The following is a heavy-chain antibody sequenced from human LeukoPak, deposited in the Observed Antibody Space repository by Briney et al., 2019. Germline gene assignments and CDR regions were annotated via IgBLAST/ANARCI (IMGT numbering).Heavy chain of an antibody. Sequence: GGSLRLSCAASGFIFSSYGMHWVRQAPGKGLEWVAFIRYDGSNKYYADSVKGRFTISRDNSKNTLYLQMNSLRAEDTAVYYCAKDLAVAVAVYYYYMDIWGKGTTVTISS. J-gene: IGHJ6*03. V-gene: IGHV3-30*02. CDR1: GFIFSSYG. D-gene: IGHD6-19*01. CDR2: IRYDGSNK. CDR3: AKDLAVAVAVYYYYMDI.